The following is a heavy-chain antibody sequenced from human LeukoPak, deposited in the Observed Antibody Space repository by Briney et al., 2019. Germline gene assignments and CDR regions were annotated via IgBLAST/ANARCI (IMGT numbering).Heavy chain of an antibody. V-gene: IGHV3-23*01. J-gene: IGHJ4*02. Sequence: QPGGSLRLSCAASGFTFNTYTMNWVRQAPGKGLEWVSTVSGGGGTTYYADSVKGRFTISRDNSKNTLFLQMNSLRAEDTAIYYCAKDMGYCSSATCYGLDYWGQGTLVTVSS. CDR2: VSGGGGTT. CDR1: GFTFNTYT. D-gene: IGHD2-2*01. CDR3: AKDMGYCSSATCYGLDY.